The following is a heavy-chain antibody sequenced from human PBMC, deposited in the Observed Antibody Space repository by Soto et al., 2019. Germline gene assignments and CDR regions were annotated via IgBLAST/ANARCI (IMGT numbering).Heavy chain of an antibody. D-gene: IGHD3-22*01. J-gene: IGHJ4*02. CDR1: GGTISSSNW. CDR3: ARDLNYDSSGYYLFDY. CDR2: IYHSGST. V-gene: IGHV4-4*02. Sequence: SETLSLTCAVSGGTISSSNWWSWVRQPPGKGLEWIGEIYHSGSTNYNPSLKSRVTISVDKSKNQFSLKLSSVTAADTAVYYCARDLNYDSSGYYLFDYWGQGTLVTVSS.